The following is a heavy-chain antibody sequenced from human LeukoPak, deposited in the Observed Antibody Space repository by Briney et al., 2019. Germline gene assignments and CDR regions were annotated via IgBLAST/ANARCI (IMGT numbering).Heavy chain of an antibody. Sequence: GSLRLSCAASGFTFSSYAMSWVRQAPGKGLEWVSAISGSGSSTYYADSVKGRFTISRDNSKNTLYLQMNSLRAEDTAVYYCAKGQHYYDSSGSIDYWGQGTLVTVSS. D-gene: IGHD3-22*01. V-gene: IGHV3-23*01. CDR1: GFTFSSYA. CDR2: ISGSGSST. J-gene: IGHJ4*02. CDR3: AKGQHYYDSSGSIDY.